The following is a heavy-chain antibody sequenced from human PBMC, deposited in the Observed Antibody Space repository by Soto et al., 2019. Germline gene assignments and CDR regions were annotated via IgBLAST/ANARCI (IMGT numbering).Heavy chain of an antibody. CDR1: GFSVSSNN. Sequence: EVQLVESGGGLVQSGGSLRLSCAASGFSVSSNNIYWVRQAPGKGLEWVSMIYSDGSTDYADSVKGRFSISRHNSMNSFYLEMNSLILDDTAAYYCAREKGARDCFDLWGRGTLVLVSS. CDR2: IYSDGST. D-gene: IGHD2-21*01. CDR3: AREKGARDCFDL. J-gene: IGHJ2*01. V-gene: IGHV3-53*04.